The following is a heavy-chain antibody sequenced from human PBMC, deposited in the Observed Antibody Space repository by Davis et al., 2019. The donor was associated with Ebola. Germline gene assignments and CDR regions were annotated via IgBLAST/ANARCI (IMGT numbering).Heavy chain of an antibody. CDR3: AREGWELWTHDAFDI. D-gene: IGHD1-26*01. V-gene: IGHV3-23*01. CDR2: ISTSGSGT. J-gene: IGHJ3*02. CDR1: GFTFKNYA. Sequence: GESPKISCPGSGFTFKNYAMSWVRQAPGKGLEWISSISTSGSGTWYSDSVKGRFTVSRDNSKNTLYLQMNSLRAEDTAVYYCAREGWELWTHDAFDIWGQGTMVTVSS.